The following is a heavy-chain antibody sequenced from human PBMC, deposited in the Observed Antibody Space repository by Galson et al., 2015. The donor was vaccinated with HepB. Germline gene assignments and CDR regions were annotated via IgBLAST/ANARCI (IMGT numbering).Heavy chain of an antibody. CDR2: ISSGSSTI. V-gene: IGHV3-48*02. CDR1: GFTFSRYS. CDR3: VRGEGYDVLTGYSYFDY. D-gene: IGHD3-9*01. Sequence: SLRLSCAASGFTFSRYSMNWVRQAPGRGLEWVSYISSGSSTIYADSVKGRFTISRDNAKNSLYLQMNSLRDEDTAVYYCVRGEGYDVLTGYSYFDYWGQGTLVTVSS. J-gene: IGHJ4*02.